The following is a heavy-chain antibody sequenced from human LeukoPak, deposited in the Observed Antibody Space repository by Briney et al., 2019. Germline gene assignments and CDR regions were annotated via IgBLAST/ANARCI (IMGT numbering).Heavy chain of an antibody. D-gene: IGHD3-10*01. V-gene: IGHV3-7*03. CDR3: ATTRGGRFGESHY. J-gene: IGHJ4*02. Sequence: PGGSLRLSCAASGFNFSNSWMNWARQAPGKGLEWVANIKQDGNEKYYVDSVRGRFSISRENAKNSLYLQMNSLRPEDTAVYYCATTRGGRFGESHYWGQGILVSVSS. CDR2: IKQDGNEK. CDR1: GFNFSNSW.